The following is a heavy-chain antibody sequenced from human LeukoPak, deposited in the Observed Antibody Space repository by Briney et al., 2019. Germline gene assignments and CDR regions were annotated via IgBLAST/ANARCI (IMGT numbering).Heavy chain of an antibody. CDR2: IYHSGST. D-gene: IGHD6-19*01. CDR3: ARSQYSSGSYYGMDV. CDR1: GGSISSSNW. J-gene: IGHJ6*02. Sequence: SGTLSLTCAVSGGSISSSNWWSWVRQPPGKGLEWIGEIYHSGSTNYNPSLKSRVTIPVDKSKNQFSLKLSSVTAADTAVYYCARSQYSSGSYYGMDVWGQGTTVTVSS. V-gene: IGHV4-4*02.